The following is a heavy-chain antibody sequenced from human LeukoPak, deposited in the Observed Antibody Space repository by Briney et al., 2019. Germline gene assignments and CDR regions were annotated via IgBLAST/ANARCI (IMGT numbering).Heavy chain of an antibody. D-gene: IGHD2-15*01. CDR2: IIPIFGTA. CDR1: GGTFSSYA. Sequence: SVKVSCKASGGTFSSYAISWVRQAPGQGLEWMGGIIPIFGTANYAQKFQGRVTITADKSTSTAYMELSSLRSEDTAVYYCASTPAPYYYYYMDVWGKGTTVTVSS. CDR3: ASTPAPYYYYYMDV. V-gene: IGHV1-69*06. J-gene: IGHJ6*03.